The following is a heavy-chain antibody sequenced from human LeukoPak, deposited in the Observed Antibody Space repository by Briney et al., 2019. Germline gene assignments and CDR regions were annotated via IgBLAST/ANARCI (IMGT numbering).Heavy chain of an antibody. Sequence: GGSLRLSCAASGFTFSSYSMNWVRQAPGKGLEWVSSISGSSSYIYDADSVKGRFTISRDNAKNSLYLQMNTLRAGDTAVYYCARDESTVTTWYHDAFDIWGQGTMVTVSS. CDR3: ARDESTVTTWYHDAFDI. V-gene: IGHV3-21*01. J-gene: IGHJ3*02. D-gene: IGHD4-17*01. CDR2: ISGSSSYI. CDR1: GFTFSSYS.